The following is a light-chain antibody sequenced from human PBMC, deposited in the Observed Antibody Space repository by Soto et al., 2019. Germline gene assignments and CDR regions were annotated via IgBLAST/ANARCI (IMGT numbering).Light chain of an antibody. CDR2: GAS. CDR1: QSVTITN. CDR3: QQYGSSPWT. J-gene: IGKJ1*01. V-gene: IGKV3-20*01. Sequence: ALTPSPGPLSQSPAVRATPSCRATQSVTITNLAWYQQKPGQPPRLLIYGASSRATGIPDRFSGSGSGTDFTLTISRLEPEDFAVYYCQQYGSSPWTVGQGTKVDI.